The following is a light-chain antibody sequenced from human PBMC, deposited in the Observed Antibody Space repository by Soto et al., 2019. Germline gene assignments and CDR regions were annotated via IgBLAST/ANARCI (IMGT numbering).Light chain of an antibody. J-gene: IGLJ2*01. CDR1: SGHSSYI. V-gene: IGLV4-60*03. CDR2: LEGSGSY. CDR3: KTWDSVVV. Sequence: QSVLTQSSSASASLVSSVKLTCTLSSGHSSYIIAWHQQQPGKAPRYLMKLEGSGSYNKGSGVPDRFSGSSSGADRYLTSSNLQSEDEADYYCKTWDSVVVFGGGTKVAVL.